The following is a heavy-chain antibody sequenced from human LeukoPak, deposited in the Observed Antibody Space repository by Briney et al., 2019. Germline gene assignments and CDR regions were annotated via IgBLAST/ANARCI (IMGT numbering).Heavy chain of an antibody. D-gene: IGHD6-19*01. CDR3: ARGIAVAGEFDY. J-gene: IGHJ4*02. V-gene: IGHV3-21*01. CDR1: GFTFSSYW. CDR2: ISSSSSYI. Sequence: GGSLRLSCAASGFTFSSYWMSWVRQAPGKGLEWVSSISSSSSYIYYADSVKGRSTISRDNAKNSLYLQMNSLRAEDTAVYYCARGIAVAGEFDYWGQGTLVTVSS.